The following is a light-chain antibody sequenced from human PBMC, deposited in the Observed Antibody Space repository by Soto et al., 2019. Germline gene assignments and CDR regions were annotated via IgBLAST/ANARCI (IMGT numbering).Light chain of an antibody. J-gene: IGKJ1*01. CDR2: GAS. CDR1: QSVSSSF. Sequence: EIVLTQSPGTLSLSPGERATLSCRASQSVSSSFLAWYQQKPGQAPRLLIYGASNRATGIPDRFSGSGSGTEFTLTISSLQPEDVATYHCQQHTTFGQGTKVEI. CDR3: QQHTT. V-gene: IGKV3-20*01.